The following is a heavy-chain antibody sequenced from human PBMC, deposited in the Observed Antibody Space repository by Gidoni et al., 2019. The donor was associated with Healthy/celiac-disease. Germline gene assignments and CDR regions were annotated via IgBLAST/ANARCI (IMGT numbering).Heavy chain of an antibody. CDR3: ARDGSSSWYDY. CDR1: GFTFISYA. D-gene: IGHD6-13*01. J-gene: IGHJ4*02. CDR2: ISSNGGST. Sequence: EVLLVDSGGGLVQPGGSLRLSGAASGFTFISYAMHWVRQAPGKGLEYVSAISSNGGSTYYANSVKGRFTISRDNSKNTLYLQMGSLRAEDMAVYYCARDGSSSWYDYWGQGTLVTVSS. V-gene: IGHV3-64*01.